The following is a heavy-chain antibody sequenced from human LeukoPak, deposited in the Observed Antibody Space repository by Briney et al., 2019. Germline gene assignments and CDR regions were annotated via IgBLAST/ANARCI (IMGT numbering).Heavy chain of an antibody. CDR1: GGSISSSSYY. V-gene: IGHV4-39*07. D-gene: IGHD3-22*01. J-gene: IGHJ2*01. CDR2: IYYSGST. Sequence: SETLSLTCTVSGGSISSSSYYWGWIRQPPGKGLEWIGSIYYSGSTYYNPSLKSRVTISVDTSKNQFSLKLSSVTAADTAVYYCARNRIDYYDSSGYYWYFDLWGRGTLVTVSS. CDR3: ARNRIDYYDSSGYYWYFDL.